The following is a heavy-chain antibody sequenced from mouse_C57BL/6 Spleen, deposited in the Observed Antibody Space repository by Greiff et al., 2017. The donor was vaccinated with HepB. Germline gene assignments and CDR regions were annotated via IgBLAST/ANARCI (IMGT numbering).Heavy chain of an antibody. CDR3: EGEGAYGNYGLAY. J-gene: IGHJ3*01. Sequence: EVQLQQSGPELVKPGASVKISCKASGYTFTDYYMNWVKQSHGKSLEWIGDINPNNGGTSYNQKFKGKATLTVDKSSSTAYMELRSLTSEDSAVYYGEGEGAYGNYGLAYWGKGTLVTVSA. V-gene: IGHV1-26*01. CDR1: GYTFTDYY. CDR2: INPNNGGT. D-gene: IGHD2-1*01.